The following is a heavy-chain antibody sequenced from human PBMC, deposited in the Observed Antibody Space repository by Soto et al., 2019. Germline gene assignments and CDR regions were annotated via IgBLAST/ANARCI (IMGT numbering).Heavy chain of an antibody. V-gene: IGHV1-3*01. CDR3: ARDYTQSGYDKSNFDY. J-gene: IGHJ4*02. CDR2: INAGNGNT. Sequence: GASVKVSCKASGYTFTSYAMHWVRQAPGQRLEWMGWINAGNGNTKYSQKFQGRVTITRDTSESTVYMELSSLRSEDTAVYYCARDYTQSGYDKSNFDYWGQGTLVTVSS. CDR1: GYTFTSYA. D-gene: IGHD5-12*01.